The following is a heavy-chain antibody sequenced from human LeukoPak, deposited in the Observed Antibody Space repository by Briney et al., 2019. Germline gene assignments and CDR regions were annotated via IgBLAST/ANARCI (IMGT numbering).Heavy chain of an antibody. V-gene: IGHV4-30-4*08. Sequence: SQTLSLTCTVSGGSISSGDYYWSWIRQPPGKGLEWIGEINHSGSTNYNPSLKSRVTISVDTSKNQFSLKLSSVTAADTAVYYCARGVSSSWYGVDYWGQGTLVTVSS. CDR1: GGSISSGDYY. J-gene: IGHJ4*02. D-gene: IGHD6-13*01. CDR2: INHSGST. CDR3: ARGVSSSWYGVDY.